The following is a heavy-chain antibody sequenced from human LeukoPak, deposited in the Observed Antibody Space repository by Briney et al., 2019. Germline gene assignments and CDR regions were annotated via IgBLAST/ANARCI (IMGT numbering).Heavy chain of an antibody. CDR1: GFTFSSYG. Sequence: PRGSLRLSCAASGFTFSSYGMSWVRQAPGKGLEWVSALTRSGGTTYYADSVKGRFTISRDNAKNSLYLQMNSLRAEDMALYYCAKGSSGYYYDSSGYFYYFDYWGQGTLVTVSS. J-gene: IGHJ4*02. CDR2: LTRSGGTT. V-gene: IGHV3-23*01. D-gene: IGHD3-22*01. CDR3: AKGSSGYYYDSSGYFYYFDY.